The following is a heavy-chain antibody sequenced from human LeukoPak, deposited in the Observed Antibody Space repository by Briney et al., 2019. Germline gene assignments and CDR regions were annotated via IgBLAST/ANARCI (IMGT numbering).Heavy chain of an antibody. CDR1: GGSISSSSYY. CDR3: ASTSGDYVPTSYWYFDL. Sequence: PSETLSLTCTVSGGSISSSSYYWGWIRQPPGKGLEWIGSIYYSGSTYYNPSLKSRVTISVDTSKNQFSLKLSSVTAADTAVYYCASTSGDYVPTSYWYFDLWGRGTLVTVSS. V-gene: IGHV4-39*01. J-gene: IGHJ2*01. D-gene: IGHD4-17*01. CDR2: IYYSGST.